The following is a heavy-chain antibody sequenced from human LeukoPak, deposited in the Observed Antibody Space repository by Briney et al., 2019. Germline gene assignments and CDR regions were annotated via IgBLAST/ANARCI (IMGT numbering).Heavy chain of an antibody. CDR1: GGSISSGSYY. CDR3: ARAPDWYFDL. D-gene: IGHD2-2*01. V-gene: IGHV4-61*02. CDR2: IYTSGST. Sequence: SETMSLTCTVSGGSISSGSYYWSWIRQPAGKGLEWIGRIYTSGSTNYNPSLKSRVTISVDTSKNQFSLKLSSVTAADTAVYYCARAPDWYFDLWGGGTLVTVSS. J-gene: IGHJ2*01.